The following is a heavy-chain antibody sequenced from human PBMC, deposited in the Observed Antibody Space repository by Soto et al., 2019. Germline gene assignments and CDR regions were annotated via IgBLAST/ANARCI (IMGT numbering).Heavy chain of an antibody. D-gene: IGHD6-19*01. CDR1: GFTFSSYW. CDR3: ARSPPGIAVADT. J-gene: IGHJ5*02. CDR2: INSDGSTT. V-gene: IGHV3-74*01. Sequence: GSLRLSCAASGFTFSSYWMHWVRQAPGKGLVWVSRINSDGSTTSYADSVKGRFTISRDNAKNTLYLQMNSLRAEDTAVYYCARSPPGIAVADTWGQGTLVTVSS.